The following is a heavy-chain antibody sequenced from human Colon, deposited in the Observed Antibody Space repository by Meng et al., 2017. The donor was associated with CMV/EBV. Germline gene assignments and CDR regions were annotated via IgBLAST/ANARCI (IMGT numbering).Heavy chain of an antibody. D-gene: IGHD3-10*01. Sequence: VQLQELGAGLLTPSETLSLTCAVYGGSFSGYYWSWIRQPPGKGLEWIGEINHSGSTNYNPSLKSRVTISVDTSKNQFSLKLSSVTAADTAVYYCARGLYGSGRHQIDYWGQGTLVTVSS. CDR3: ARGLYGSGRHQIDY. CDR2: INHSGST. J-gene: IGHJ4*02. CDR1: GGSFSGYY. V-gene: IGHV4-34*01.